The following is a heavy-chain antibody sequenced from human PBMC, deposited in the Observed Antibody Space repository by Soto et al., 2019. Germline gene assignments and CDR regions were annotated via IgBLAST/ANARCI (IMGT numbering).Heavy chain of an antibody. J-gene: IGHJ4*02. CDR3: TTPDYGAKGDFDY. D-gene: IGHD4-17*01. V-gene: IGHV3-15*01. CDR2: IKSKTDGGTT. CDR1: GFTFSNAW. Sequence: EVQLVESGGGLVKPGGSLRLSCAASGFTFSNAWMSWVRQAPGKGLEWVGRIKSKTDGGTTDYAAPVKGRFTISRDDSNNTLYLQMNSLKTEDTAVYYCTTPDYGAKGDFDYWGQGTLVTVSS.